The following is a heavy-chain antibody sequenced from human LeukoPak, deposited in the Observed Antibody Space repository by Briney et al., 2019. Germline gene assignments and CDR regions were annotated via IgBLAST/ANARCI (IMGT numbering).Heavy chain of an antibody. Sequence: SETLSLTCTVSGGSISSTTYYWGWIRQPPGKGLEWIGRMSYSGSTYYNPSLRSRVTIFVDTSKKHFSLQLTSVTAADTAVHYCARHLAVAGAIDYWGQGTLVTVSS. D-gene: IGHD6-19*01. CDR3: ARHLAVAGAIDY. V-gene: IGHV4-39*01. CDR1: GGSISSTTYY. CDR2: MSYSGST. J-gene: IGHJ4*02.